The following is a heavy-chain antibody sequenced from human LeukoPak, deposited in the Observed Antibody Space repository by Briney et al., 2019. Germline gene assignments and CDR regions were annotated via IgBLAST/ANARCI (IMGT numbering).Heavy chain of an antibody. CDR3: AREPRYRDYGFDY. D-gene: IGHD4-17*01. CDR2: IYHSGST. J-gene: IGHJ4*02. Sequence: SETLSLTCAVPGGSISSSNWWSWVRQPPGKGLEWIGEIYHSGSTNYNPSLKSRVTISVDKSKNQFSLKLSSVTAADTAVYYCAREPRYRDYGFDYWGQGTLVTVSS. CDR1: GGSISSSNW. V-gene: IGHV4-4*02.